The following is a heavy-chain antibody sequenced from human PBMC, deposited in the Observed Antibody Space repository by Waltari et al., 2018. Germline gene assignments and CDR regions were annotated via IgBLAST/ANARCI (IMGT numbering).Heavy chain of an antibody. Sequence: EVQLVESGGGLVKPGGSLRLSCAASGFNFSNYAMNWVRQAPGKGLEWVSFISGSARYIYYIDSVKGRFTISRDNAKNLVYLEMNGLRVEDTATYYCVRGRMTKNITPWDFWGQGTLVTVSS. J-gene: IGHJ1*01. CDR2: ISGSARYI. CDR3: VRGRMTKNITPWDF. CDR1: GFNFSNYA. D-gene: IGHD1-20*01. V-gene: IGHV3-21*01.